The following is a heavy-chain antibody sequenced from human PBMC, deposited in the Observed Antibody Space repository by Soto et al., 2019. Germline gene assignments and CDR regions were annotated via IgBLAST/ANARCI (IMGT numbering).Heavy chain of an antibody. J-gene: IGHJ4*02. CDR2: ISGSGGST. Sequence: GGSVRLSCAASGFTSSSYAMSWVRQAPGKGLEWVSAISGSGGSTYYADSVKGRFTISRDNSKNTLYLQMNRLRAEDTAVYYCAKDTIELTTVVPFDYWGQGTQVTVSS. V-gene: IGHV3-23*01. CDR1: GFTSSSYA. D-gene: IGHD4-4*01. CDR3: AKDTIELTTVVPFDY.